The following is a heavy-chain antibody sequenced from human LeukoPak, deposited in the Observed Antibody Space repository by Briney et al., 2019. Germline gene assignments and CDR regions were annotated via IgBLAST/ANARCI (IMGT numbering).Heavy chain of an antibody. CDR1: GGTFSSYA. V-gene: IGHV1-69*04. D-gene: IGHD6-19*01. J-gene: IGHJ4*02. CDR2: IIPILGIA. CDR3: ARDLKPYSSGWYDYFDY. Sequence: SVKVSCKASGGTFSSYAISWVRQAPGQGLEWMGRIIPILGIANYAQRFQGRVTITADKSTSTAYMELSSLRSEDTAVYYCARDLKPYSSGWYDYFDYWGQGTLVTVSS.